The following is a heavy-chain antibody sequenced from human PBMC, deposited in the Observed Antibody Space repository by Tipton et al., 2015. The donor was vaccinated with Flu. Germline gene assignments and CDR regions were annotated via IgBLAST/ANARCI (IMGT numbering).Heavy chain of an antibody. V-gene: IGHV3-49*04. D-gene: IGHD3-10*01. CDR1: GFTFGDYA. CDR3: TSRLWFGELRLV. J-gene: IGHJ6*04. Sequence: RSLRLSCTASGFTFGDYAMSWVRQAPGKGLEWVGFIRSKAYGGTTEYAASVKGRFTISRDDSKSIAYLQMNSLKTEDTAVYYCTSRLWFGELRLVWGKGTTVTVSS. CDR2: IRSKAYGGTT.